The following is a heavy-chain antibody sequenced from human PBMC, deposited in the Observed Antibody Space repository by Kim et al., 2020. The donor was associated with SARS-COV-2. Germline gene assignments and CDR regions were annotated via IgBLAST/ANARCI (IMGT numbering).Heavy chain of an antibody. CDR2: INHSGST. J-gene: IGHJ6*02. V-gene: IGHV4-34*01. Sequence: ETLSLTCAVYGGSFSGYYWSWIRQPPGKGLEWIGEINHSGSTNYNPSLKSRVTISVDTSKNQFSLKLSSVTAADTAVYYCARVARYYDILTGMRRDYGMDVWGQGTPVTVSS. CDR3: ARVARYYDILTGMRRDYGMDV. CDR1: GGSFSGYY. D-gene: IGHD3-9*01.